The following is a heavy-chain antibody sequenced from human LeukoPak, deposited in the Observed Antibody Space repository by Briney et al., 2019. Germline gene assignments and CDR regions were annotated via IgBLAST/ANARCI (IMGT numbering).Heavy chain of an antibody. CDR2: VYYSGST. Sequence: SETLSLTCTVSGTSISSYYWRWIRQPPGKGLEWIGYVYYSGSTNYNPSLKGRVTISLDTSKIQFSLKLSSVTAADTAVYYCARHDSAYSFDYWGQGALVTVSS. CDR3: ARHDSAYSFDY. V-gene: IGHV4-59*08. CDR1: GTSISSYY. J-gene: IGHJ4*02. D-gene: IGHD2-15*01.